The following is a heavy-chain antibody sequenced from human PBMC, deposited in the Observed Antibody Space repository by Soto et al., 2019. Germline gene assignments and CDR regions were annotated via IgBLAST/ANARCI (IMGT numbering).Heavy chain of an antibody. V-gene: IGHV1-8*01. J-gene: IGHJ5*02. D-gene: IGHD3-3*01. CDR3: ARGRGYYDFWSLRP. Sequence: GASVKVSFKASGYTFTRYDINWLRQATGQGLEWMGWMNPNSGNTGYAQKFQGRVTMTRNTSISTAYMELSSLRSEDTAVYYCARGRGYYDFWSLRPWGQGTLVTVSS. CDR2: MNPNSGNT. CDR1: GYTFTRYD.